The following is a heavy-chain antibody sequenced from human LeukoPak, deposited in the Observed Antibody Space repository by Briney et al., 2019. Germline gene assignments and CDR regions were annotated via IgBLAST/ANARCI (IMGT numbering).Heavy chain of an antibody. J-gene: IGHJ6*03. CDR2: IYYSGST. V-gene: IGHV4-30-4*08. CDR1: GGSISSGDCY. CDR3: ARVYCGGDCYPPYYYYYMDV. D-gene: IGHD2-21*01. Sequence: SQTLSLTCTVSGGSISSGDCYWSWIRQPPGKGLKWIGYIYYSGSTYYNPSLKSRVTMSVDTSKNQSSLKLSSVTAADTAVYYCARVYCGGDCYPPYYYYYMDVWGKGTTVTVSS.